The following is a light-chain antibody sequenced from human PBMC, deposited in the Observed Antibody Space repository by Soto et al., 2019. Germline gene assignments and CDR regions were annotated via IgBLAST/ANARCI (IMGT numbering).Light chain of an antibody. CDR3: ATWDSSLSGVV. CDR1: GTDVGQYNY. Sequence: QSVLTQPPSASGSPGQSVTISCTGAGTDVGQYNYVSWYQQHPGKAPKLLIHHVSRRPSGVPARFSGSKSGNTASLTVSGLQTEDEADYYCATWDSSLSGVVFGGGTKVTVL. CDR2: HVS. V-gene: IGLV2-8*01. J-gene: IGLJ2*01.